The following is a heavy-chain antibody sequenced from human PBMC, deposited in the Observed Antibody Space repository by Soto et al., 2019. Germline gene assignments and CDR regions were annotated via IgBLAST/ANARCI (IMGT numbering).Heavy chain of an antibody. Sequence: ASVKVSCKASGYTFTNYDINGVRQATGQGPEWMGWMNPDSGDTGYVPNFQGRVSMTRSTSISTAYMELSDLRSEDTAVYYCARSRGGTGVHFDFWGQGTQVTVSS. CDR1: GYTFTNYD. V-gene: IGHV1-8*01. J-gene: IGHJ4*02. CDR2: MNPDSGDT. D-gene: IGHD7-27*01. CDR3: ARSRGGTGVHFDF.